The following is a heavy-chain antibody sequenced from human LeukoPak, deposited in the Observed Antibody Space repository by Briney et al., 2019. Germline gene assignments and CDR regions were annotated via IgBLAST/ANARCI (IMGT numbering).Heavy chain of an antibody. CDR2: ISSSGRTI. CDR1: GFTFSSYE. CDR3: ARDATGDGDLES. V-gene: IGHV3-48*03. J-gene: IGHJ5*02. Sequence: GGSLRLSCAASGFTFSSYEMNWVRQAPGKGLEWVSYISSSGRTIYYADSVKGRFTISRDNAKNSLYLQMNSLRSEDTAVYYCARDATGDGDLESWGQGTLVTVSP. D-gene: IGHD4-17*01.